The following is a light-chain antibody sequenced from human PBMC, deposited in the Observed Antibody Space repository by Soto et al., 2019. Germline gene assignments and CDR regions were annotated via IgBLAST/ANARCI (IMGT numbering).Light chain of an antibody. CDR1: QSISNY. Sequence: DIQMTQSPSSLSASVGDRVTITCRASQSISNYLNWYQQKPGKAPKFLIYAASSLRTGVPSRFSGSGSGKDFTLTISSLQPEDFATYYCQQSYNSPPTFGQGTKVEIK. J-gene: IGKJ1*01. V-gene: IGKV1-39*01. CDR3: QQSYNSPPT. CDR2: AAS.